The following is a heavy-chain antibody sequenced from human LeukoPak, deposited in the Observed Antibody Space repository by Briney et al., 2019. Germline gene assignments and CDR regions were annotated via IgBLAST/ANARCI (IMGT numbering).Heavy chain of an antibody. CDR1: GGSISSYY. Sequence: SETLSLTCTVSGGSISSYYWSWIRQPPGKGLEWIGYIYHSGSTKYNPSLKSRVTISVDTSKNQFSLKLSSVTAADTAVYYCGTLLYGSGSYPTRDDAFDIWGQGTMVTVSS. J-gene: IGHJ3*02. V-gene: IGHV4-59*01. D-gene: IGHD3-10*01. CDR2: IYHSGST. CDR3: GTLLYGSGSYPTRDDAFDI.